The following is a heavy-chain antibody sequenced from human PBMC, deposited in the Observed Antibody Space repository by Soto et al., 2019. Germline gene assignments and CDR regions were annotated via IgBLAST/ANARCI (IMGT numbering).Heavy chain of an antibody. CDR2: ISGSGGST. J-gene: IGHJ4*02. D-gene: IGHD5-18*01. CDR3: VGGYSYARYYFDY. Sequence: GGSLRLSCAASGFTFSSYAMSWVRQAPGKGLEWVSAISGSGGSTYYADSVKGRFTISRDNSKNTLYLQMNSLRAEDTAVYYCVGGYSYARYYFDYWGQGTLVTVSS. CDR1: GFTFSSYA. V-gene: IGHV3-23*01.